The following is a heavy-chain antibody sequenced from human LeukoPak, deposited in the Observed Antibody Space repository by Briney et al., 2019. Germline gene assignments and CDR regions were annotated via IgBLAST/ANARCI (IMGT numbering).Heavy chain of an antibody. Sequence: KPSQTLSLTCTVSGVSINSGDYYWSWIRQPPGKGLEWIGYIYYSGSTYYNPSLKSRVTISVDTSKNQFSLKLSSVTAADTAVYHCARDNWNYGSSMDVWGQGTTVTVSS. CDR3: ARDNWNYGSSMDV. D-gene: IGHD1-7*01. CDR2: IYYSGST. J-gene: IGHJ6*02. V-gene: IGHV4-30-4*01. CDR1: GVSINSGDYY.